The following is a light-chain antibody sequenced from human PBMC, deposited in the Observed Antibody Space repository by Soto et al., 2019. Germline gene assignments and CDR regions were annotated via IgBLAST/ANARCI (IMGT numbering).Light chain of an antibody. CDR3: QAWDRSTAI. V-gene: IGLV3-1*01. CDR1: KLGNKF. CDR2: QDT. Sequence: SYELTQPPSVSVSPGQTGSIDCSGDKLGNKFVSWYRQRPGQPPVVVIYQDTKRPSGIPERFSGSKSGDTATLTISGTQAMDEADYYCQAWDRSTAIFGGGTQLTVL. J-gene: IGLJ2*01.